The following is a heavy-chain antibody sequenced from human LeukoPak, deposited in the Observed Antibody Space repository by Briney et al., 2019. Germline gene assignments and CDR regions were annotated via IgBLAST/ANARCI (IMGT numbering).Heavy chain of an antibody. CDR2: ISYDGNNK. CDR1: GFTFSSYA. Sequence: GWGLRVSCTASGFTFSSYAMHWVRQPPGRELEWVALISYDGNNKYFADSVKDRLTISRDISKKTLYLQMNSLRTEAAAVYYCARGGYCSGENCQLSHTRIINYWGQGTLVTVSS. D-gene: IGHD2-15*01. J-gene: IGHJ4*02. CDR3: ARGGYCSGENCQLSHTRIINY. V-gene: IGHV3-30*04.